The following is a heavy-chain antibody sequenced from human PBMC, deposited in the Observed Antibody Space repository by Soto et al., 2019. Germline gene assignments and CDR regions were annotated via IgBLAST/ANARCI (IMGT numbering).Heavy chain of an antibody. V-gene: IGHV4-30-4*01. CDR3: ARGGYDSRGLLGD. CDR2: IYYSGST. D-gene: IGHD3-22*01. Sequence: QVQLQESGPGLVKPSQTLSLTCTVSGGSISSGDYYWSWIRQPPGKGLEWIGYIYYSGSTYYNPSLKSRVTITVDTSKIQFSLKLSSVTAADTAVYYCARGGYDSRGLLGDWGQGTLVTVSS. J-gene: IGHJ4*02. CDR1: GGSISSGDYY.